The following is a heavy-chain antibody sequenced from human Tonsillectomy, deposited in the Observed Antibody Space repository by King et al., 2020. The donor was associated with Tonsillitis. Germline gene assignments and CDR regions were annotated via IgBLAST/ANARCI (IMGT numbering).Heavy chain of an antibody. V-gene: IGHV1-2*02. Sequence: VQLVESGAEVKKPGASVKVSCKASGYTFTGYYMHWVRQAPGQGLEWMGWINPNSGGTNYAQQFQGRVTMTRDTSISTAYMELSRLRSDDTAVYYCARPFWSGYYVADGDWFDPWGQGTLVTVSS. CDR3: ARPFWSGYYVADGDWFDP. J-gene: IGHJ5*02. CDR1: GYTFTGYY. D-gene: IGHD3-3*01. CDR2: INPNSGGT.